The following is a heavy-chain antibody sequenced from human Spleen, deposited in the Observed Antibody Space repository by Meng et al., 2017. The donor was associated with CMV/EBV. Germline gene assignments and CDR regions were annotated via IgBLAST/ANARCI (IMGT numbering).Heavy chain of an antibody. CDR1: GYKFTTYW. CDR3: ARPNTLGYSSNYGLDV. CDR2: IYPDDSDT. V-gene: IGHV5-51*01. D-gene: IGHD5-18*01. Sequence: GESLKISCKTSGYKFTTYWIAWVRQMPGKGLEWMGIIYPDDSDTRYNPSFQGQVTISADKSISAAYLQWSSLKASDTTIYYCARPNTLGYSSNYGLDVWGQGTTVTVSS. J-gene: IGHJ6*02.